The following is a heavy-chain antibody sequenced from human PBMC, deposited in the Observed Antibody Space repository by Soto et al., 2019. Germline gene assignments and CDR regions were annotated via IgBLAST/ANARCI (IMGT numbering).Heavy chain of an antibody. V-gene: IGHV3-21*01. CDR2: IDSGGRSI. Sequence: EVQLVESGGGLVEPGGSLRLSCAASGFTFSIYTMNWVRQAPGKGLEWVASIDSGGRSIYYADSVKGRFTISRDNAEDSLYLGMSDLRAGDTGLYYCASARAVPTRPDLFWGQGTLVTVSS. D-gene: IGHD4-17*01. J-gene: IGHJ1*01. CDR1: GFTFSIYT. CDR3: ASARAVPTRPDLF.